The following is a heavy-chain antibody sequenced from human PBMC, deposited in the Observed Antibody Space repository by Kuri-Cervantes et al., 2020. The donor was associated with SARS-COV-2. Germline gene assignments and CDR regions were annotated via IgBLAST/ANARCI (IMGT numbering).Heavy chain of an antibody. D-gene: IGHD6-13*01. Sequence: GSLRLSCTVSGGSISSSSYYWGWIRQPPGKGLEWIGSNYYSGSTYYNLSLKSRVTISVDTSKNQFSLKLSSVTAADTAVDYCAKVGQQLVPDWFDPWGQGTMVTVSS. CDR2: NYYSGST. CDR1: GGSISSSSYY. CDR3: AKVGQQLVPDWFDP. V-gene: IGHV4-39*01. J-gene: IGHJ5*02.